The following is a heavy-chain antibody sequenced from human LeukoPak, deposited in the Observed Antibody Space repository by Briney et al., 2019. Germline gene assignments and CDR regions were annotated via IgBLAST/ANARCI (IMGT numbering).Heavy chain of an antibody. CDR1: GYTFTGYY. CDR3: ARDPPEYYYDSSGYLSDY. CDR2: INPNSGGT. Sequence: ASVKVSCKASGYTFTGYYMHWVRQAPGQGLEWMGWINPNSGGTNYAQKFQGRVTITADKSTSTAYMELSSLRSEDTAVYYCARDPPEYYYDSSGYLSDYWGQGTLVTVSS. D-gene: IGHD3-22*01. V-gene: IGHV1-2*02. J-gene: IGHJ4*02.